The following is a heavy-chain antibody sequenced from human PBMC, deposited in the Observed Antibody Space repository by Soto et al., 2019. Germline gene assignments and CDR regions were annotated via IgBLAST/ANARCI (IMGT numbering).Heavy chain of an antibody. CDR1: GFTFSSYA. V-gene: IGHV3-23*01. J-gene: IGHJ4*02. D-gene: IGHD2-15*01. CDR3: AKVVVREWGHPQPNFDY. CDR2: ISGSGGST. Sequence: GGSLRLSCAASGFTFSSYAMSWVRQAPGKGLEWVSAISGSGGSTYYADSVKGRFTISRDNSKNTLYLQMNSLRAEDTAVYYCAKVVVREWGHPQPNFDYWGQGTLVTVSA.